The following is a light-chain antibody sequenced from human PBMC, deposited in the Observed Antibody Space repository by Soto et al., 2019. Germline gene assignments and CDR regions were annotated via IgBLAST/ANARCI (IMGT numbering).Light chain of an antibody. Sequence: EIVMTQSPGTLSVSPGERATLSCRASQSVSSNLAWYQQKLGQAPRLLIYGASTRATGIPARFSGSGSGTEFSLTISSLQSEDFAVYYCQQYNNWLGTFGQGTKVEIK. CDR2: GAS. CDR3: QQYNNWLGT. J-gene: IGKJ1*01. CDR1: QSVSSN. V-gene: IGKV3-15*01.